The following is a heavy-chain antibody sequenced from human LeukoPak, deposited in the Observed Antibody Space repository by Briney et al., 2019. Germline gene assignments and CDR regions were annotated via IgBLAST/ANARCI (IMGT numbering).Heavy chain of an antibody. CDR1: GYTFTSFA. D-gene: IGHD2-2*01. J-gene: IGHJ6*02. CDR3: ARAGDCYSTSCPHGDMDV. Sequence: ASVKVSCEASGYTFTSFAMNWVRQAPGQGLEWMGWINTNTGNPRYAQGFTGRFVISLDTSVSTAYLQISGLKAEDTAVYYRARAGDCYSTSCPHGDMDVWGQGTTVTVS. V-gene: IGHV7-4-1*02. CDR2: INTNTGNP.